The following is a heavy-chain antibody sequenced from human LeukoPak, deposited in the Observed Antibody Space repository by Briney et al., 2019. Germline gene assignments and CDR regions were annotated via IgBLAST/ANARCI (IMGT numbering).Heavy chain of an antibody. D-gene: IGHD3-10*01. CDR1: GFTFSYNW. CDR3: LGYYSGSPN. CDR2: ISSDGRTT. V-gene: IGHV3-74*01. J-gene: IGHJ4*02. Sequence: GGSLRLSRAASGFTFSYNWMHWVRQAPGKGLVWVSRISSDGRTTHYADSVKGRFTISRDSAKNTSFLQMNDLRAEDTAVYYCLGYYSGSPNWGQGTLVTVSS.